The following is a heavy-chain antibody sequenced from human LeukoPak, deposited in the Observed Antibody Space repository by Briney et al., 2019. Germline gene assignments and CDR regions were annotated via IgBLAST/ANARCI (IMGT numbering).Heavy chain of an antibody. J-gene: IGHJ6*02. CDR1: GGSISSHY. CDR3: ARQPLIAAAGTDRYYYYGMDV. CDR2: IYYSGST. Sequence: KPSETLSLTCPVSGGSISSHYWSWIRQPPGKGLEWIGYIYYSGSTNYNPSLKSRVTISVDTSKNQFSLKLSSVTAADTAVYYCARQPLIAAAGTDRYYYYGMDVWGQGTTVTASS. D-gene: IGHD6-13*01. V-gene: IGHV4-59*08.